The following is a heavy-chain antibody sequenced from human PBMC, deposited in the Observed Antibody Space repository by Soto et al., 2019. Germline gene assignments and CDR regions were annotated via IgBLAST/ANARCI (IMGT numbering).Heavy chain of an antibody. CDR1: GYNFNNYE. J-gene: IGHJ4*02. V-gene: IGHV1-8*01. CDR3: ARRRGESYYGLDY. Sequence: QVQLLQSWAEVKKPGASVKISCKASGYNFNNYEINWVRQAPAQGLEWMGWMKGYSGNPLYAQNFQGRLTLTRDTSTNTAYLELTSLAYEDTAIYFCARRRGESYYGLDYWGQGTLVTVSS. D-gene: IGHD1-26*01. CDR2: MKGYSGNP.